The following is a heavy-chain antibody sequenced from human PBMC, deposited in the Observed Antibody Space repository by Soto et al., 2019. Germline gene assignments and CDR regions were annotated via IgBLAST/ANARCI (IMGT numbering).Heavy chain of an antibody. Sequence: PGGSLRLSCAASGFTFSSYGMHWVRQAPGKGLEWVAVISYDGSNKYYADSVKGRFTISRDNSKNTLYLQMNSLRAEDTAVYYCAKDYNGQLVYYYYGMDVWGQGTTVTVSS. CDR3: AKDYNGQLVYYYYGMDV. D-gene: IGHD6-6*01. CDR2: ISYDGSNK. J-gene: IGHJ6*02. CDR1: GFTFSSYG. V-gene: IGHV3-30*18.